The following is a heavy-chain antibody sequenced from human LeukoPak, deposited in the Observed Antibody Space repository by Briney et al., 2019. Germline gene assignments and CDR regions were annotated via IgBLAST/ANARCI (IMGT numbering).Heavy chain of an antibody. V-gene: IGHV4-39*01. Sequence: SETLSLTCTVSGGSISSSSYYWGWIRQPPGKGLEWIGSIYYSGSTYYNPSLKSRVTISVDTSKNQFSLKLSSVTAADTAVYYCARQGGYYGSGEFKNWGQGTLVTVSS. CDR1: GGSISSSSYY. J-gene: IGHJ4*02. CDR2: IYYSGST. D-gene: IGHD3-10*01. CDR3: ARQGGYYGSGEFKN.